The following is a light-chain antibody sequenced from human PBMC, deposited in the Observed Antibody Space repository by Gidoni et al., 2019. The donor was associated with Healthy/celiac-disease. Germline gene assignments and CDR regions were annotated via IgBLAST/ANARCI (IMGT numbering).Light chain of an antibody. CDR2: AAS. V-gene: IGKV1-9*01. CDR1: QGISSY. Sequence: DIQLTQSPSFLSASVGDRVTITFRASQGISSYLAWYQQKPGQAPKLLIYAASTVQSGVPSRFSGSGSGTEFTLTISSLQPEDFATYYCQQRGTFGQGTRLEIK. CDR3: QQRGT. J-gene: IGKJ5*01.